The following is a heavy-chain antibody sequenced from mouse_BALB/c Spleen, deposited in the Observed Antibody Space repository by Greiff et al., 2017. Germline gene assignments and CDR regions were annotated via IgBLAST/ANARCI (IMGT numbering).Heavy chain of an antibody. CDR3: ARGRGAMDY. V-gene: IGHV5-17*02. J-gene: IGHJ4*01. Sequence: EVQGVESGGGLVKPGGSLKLSCAASGFTFSSFGMHWVRQAPEKGLEWVAYISSGSSTIYYADTVKGRFTISRDNPKNTLFLQMTSLRSEDTAMYYCARGRGAMDYWGQGTSVTVSS. CDR1: GFTFSSFG. CDR2: ISSGSSTI.